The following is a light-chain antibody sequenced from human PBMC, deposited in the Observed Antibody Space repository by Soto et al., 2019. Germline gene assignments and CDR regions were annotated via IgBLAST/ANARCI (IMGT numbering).Light chain of an antibody. V-gene: IGLV2-23*01. J-gene: IGLJ1*01. CDR2: DDT. CDR3: CLYVGGRTYV. Sequence: QSVLTQPPSASGSPGQSITISCTGTVGLVSWYQQHPGKVPKLIIYDDTKRPSGVSSRFSGSKSGSTASLTISGLQTEDEADYYCCLYVGGRTYVFGTGTKVTVL. CDR1: VGL.